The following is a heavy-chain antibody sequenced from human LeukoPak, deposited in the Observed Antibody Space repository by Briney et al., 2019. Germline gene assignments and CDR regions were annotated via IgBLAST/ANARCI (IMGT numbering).Heavy chain of an antibody. CDR2: IYHSGST. V-gene: IGHV4-38-2*01. Sequence: PSETLSLTCAVSGYSISSGYYWGWIRQPPGKGLEWIGSIYHSGSTYYNRSLKSRVTISVDTSKNQFSLKLSSVTAADTAVYYCARLGVVTGFDYWGQGTLVTVSS. D-gene: IGHD2-21*02. CDR1: GYSISSGYY. J-gene: IGHJ4*02. CDR3: ARLGVVTGFDY.